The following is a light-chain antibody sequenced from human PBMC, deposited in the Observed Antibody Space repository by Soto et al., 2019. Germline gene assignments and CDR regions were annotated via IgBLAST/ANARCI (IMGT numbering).Light chain of an antibody. CDR3: SSYTSNNTLVV. V-gene: IGLV2-14*01. CDR2: DVS. Sequence: QSALTQPASVSGSPGQSITISCTGTSSDVGGYKYVYWYQQHPGKAPKLMIYDVSNRPSGVSNRFSGSKSGNTASLTISGLQAEDEADYYCSSYTSNNTLVVFGGATKLTVL. CDR1: SSDVGGYKY. J-gene: IGLJ2*01.